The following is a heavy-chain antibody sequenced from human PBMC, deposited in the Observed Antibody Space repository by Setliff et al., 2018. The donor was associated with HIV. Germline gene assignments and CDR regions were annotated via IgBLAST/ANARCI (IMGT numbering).Heavy chain of an antibody. CDR1: GLTVTNNY. Sequence: GVSLRLSCEASGLTVTNNYMSWVRQAPGKGLEWVSVIYSGGNKFYADSVKGRFTISRDNSKNTVYLQLNSLRAEDTAVYYCARDWGKTGYFYYGLDVWGQGTTVTVS. CDR3: ARDWGKTGYFYYGLDV. V-gene: IGHV3-66*02. CDR2: IYSGGNK. D-gene: IGHD1-1*01. J-gene: IGHJ6*02.